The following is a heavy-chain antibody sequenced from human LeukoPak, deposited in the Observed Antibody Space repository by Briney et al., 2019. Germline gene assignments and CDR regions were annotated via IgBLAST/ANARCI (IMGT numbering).Heavy chain of an antibody. Sequence: PSETLSLTCAVSGGSISSGGFSWSWIRQPPGKGLEWIGYIYHSGSTYYNPSLNSRVTMSADRSKNQFSLRLTSVTAADTAVYYCVRTMVRGVITFPYFDSWGQGTLATVSS. CDR3: VRTMVRGVITFPYFDS. J-gene: IGHJ4*02. V-gene: IGHV4-30-2*01. CDR1: GGSISSGGFS. CDR2: IYHSGST. D-gene: IGHD3-10*01.